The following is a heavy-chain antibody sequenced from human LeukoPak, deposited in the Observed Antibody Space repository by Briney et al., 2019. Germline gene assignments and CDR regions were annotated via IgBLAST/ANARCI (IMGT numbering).Heavy chain of an antibody. V-gene: IGHV4-59*08. CDR3: ARLASGSYGPLTPFDY. CDR2: IYYSGST. J-gene: IGHJ4*02. CDR1: GGSISGYY. D-gene: IGHD1-26*01. Sequence: PSETLSLTCTASGGSISGYYWSWIRQPPGKGLEWIGDIYYSGSTNYNPSLKSRVTISVDTSKNQFSLRLSSVTAADTAVYYSARLASGSYGPLTPFDYWGQGTLVTVSS.